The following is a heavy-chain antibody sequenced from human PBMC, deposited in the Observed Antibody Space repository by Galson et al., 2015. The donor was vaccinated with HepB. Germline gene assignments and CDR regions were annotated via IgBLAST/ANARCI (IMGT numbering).Heavy chain of an antibody. Sequence: SVKASCKASGYTFGSHDFNWVRQATGQGLEWLGWMNPNSGATGCAQKFQGRVTLTRDTSISTAYMELSSLTSEDTAVYYCARNLPLTGDFDSWGQGTLVTVSS. D-gene: IGHD3-10*01. V-gene: IGHV1-8*01. J-gene: IGHJ4*02. CDR3: ARNLPLTGDFDS. CDR1: GYTFGSHD. CDR2: MNPNSGAT.